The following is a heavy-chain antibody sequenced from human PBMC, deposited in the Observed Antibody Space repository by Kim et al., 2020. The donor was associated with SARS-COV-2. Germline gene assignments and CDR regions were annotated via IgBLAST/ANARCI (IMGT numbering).Heavy chain of an antibody. D-gene: IGHD6-13*01. CDR3: ASKGGIAAAGADY. CDR2: ISYDGSNK. Sequence: GGSLRLSCAASGFTFSSYGMHWVRQAPGKGLEWVAVISYDGSNKYYADSVKGRFTISRDNSKNTLYLQMNSLRAEDTAVYYCASKGGIAAAGADYWGQGTLVTVSS. CDR1: GFTFSSYG. V-gene: IGHV3-30*03. J-gene: IGHJ4*02.